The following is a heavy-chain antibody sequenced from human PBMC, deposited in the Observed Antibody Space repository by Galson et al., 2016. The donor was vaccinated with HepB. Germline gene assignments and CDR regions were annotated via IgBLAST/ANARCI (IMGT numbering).Heavy chain of an antibody. CDR2: TFYRSTWEN. Sequence: CAISGDSVYNNGAAWVWIRQSPSRGLEWLGRTFYRSTWENHYAGSVKNRITIYSDTSKNLFSLQLNSVTPEDTAVYYCARAIHLGRGMDVWGHGTTVTVS. D-gene: IGHD5-18*01. J-gene: IGHJ6*02. V-gene: IGHV6-1*01. CDR1: GDSVYNNGAA. CDR3: ARAIHLGRGMDV.